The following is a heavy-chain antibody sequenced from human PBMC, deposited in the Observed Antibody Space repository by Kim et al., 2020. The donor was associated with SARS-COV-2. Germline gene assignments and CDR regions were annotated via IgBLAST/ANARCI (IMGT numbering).Heavy chain of an antibody. CDR2: IIPIFGTA. Sequence: SVKVSCKVSGGTFSSYAISWVRQAPGQGLEWMGGIIPIFGTANYAQKFQGRVTITADESTSTAYMELSSLRSEDTAVYYCASPGARGGLEFGESTTYFDYWGQGTLVTVSS. CDR1: GGTFSSYA. D-gene: IGHD3-10*01. J-gene: IGHJ4*02. V-gene: IGHV1-69*13. CDR3: ASPGARGGLEFGESTTYFDY.